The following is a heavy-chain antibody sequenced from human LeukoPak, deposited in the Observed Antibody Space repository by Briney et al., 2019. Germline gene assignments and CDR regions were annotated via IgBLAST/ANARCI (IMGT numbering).Heavy chain of an antibody. CDR2: IYTSGST. V-gene: IGHV4-4*07. CDR3: ARGPYSSSSEWFDP. CDR1: GGSISSYY. Sequence: PSETLSLTSSVSGGSISSYYWSWIRQPAGKGLEWIGRIYTSGSTNYNPSLKSRVTMSVDTSKNQFSLKLSSVTAADTAVYYCARGPYSSSSEWFDPWGQGTLVTVSS. J-gene: IGHJ5*02. D-gene: IGHD6-6*01.